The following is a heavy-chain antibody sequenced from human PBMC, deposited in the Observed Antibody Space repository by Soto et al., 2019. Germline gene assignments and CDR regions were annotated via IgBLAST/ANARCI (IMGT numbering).Heavy chain of an antibody. Sequence: EVQLVESGGGLVQPGGSLRLSCAASGFTVSSNYMSWVRQAPGKGLEWVSVIYSGGSTYYADSVKGRFTISRDNSKNTLYLQMNSLRAEDTAVYYCARDRSYVDIVATADAFDIWGQGTMVTVSS. V-gene: IGHV3-66*01. CDR2: IYSGGST. D-gene: IGHD5-12*01. CDR1: GFTVSSNY. CDR3: ARDRSYVDIVATADAFDI. J-gene: IGHJ3*02.